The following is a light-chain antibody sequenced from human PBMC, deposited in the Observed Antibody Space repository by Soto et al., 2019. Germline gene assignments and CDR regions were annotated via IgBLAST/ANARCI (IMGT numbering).Light chain of an antibody. CDR2: KAS. Sequence: DIQMTQSPSTLSASVGERVTITCRASQSISSWLAWYQQKPGKAPNLLIYKASTLESGVPSRFSGSGSGTEFTLIISSVQPDDFATYYCQQYKSYPLTFGGGTKVDIK. CDR3: QQYKSYPLT. CDR1: QSISSW. J-gene: IGKJ4*01. V-gene: IGKV1-5*03.